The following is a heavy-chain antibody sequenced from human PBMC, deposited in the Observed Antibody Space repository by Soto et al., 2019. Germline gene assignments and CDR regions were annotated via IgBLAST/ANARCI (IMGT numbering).Heavy chain of an antibody. CDR3: AKAPAKPYGMDV. J-gene: IGHJ6*02. CDR2: ISYDGSNK. CDR1: GVTFNSYG. Sequence: PGWCLRLSCAASGVTFNSYGMHWVRQAPGKGLEWVAVISYDGSNKYYADSVKGRFTISRDNSKNTLYLQMNSLRAEDTAVYYCAKAPAKPYGMDVWGQGTTVTVSS. V-gene: IGHV3-30*18.